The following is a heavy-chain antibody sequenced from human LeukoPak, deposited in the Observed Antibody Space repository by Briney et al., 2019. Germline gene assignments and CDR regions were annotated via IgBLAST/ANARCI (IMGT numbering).Heavy chain of an antibody. Sequence: SVKVSCKASGGTFSSYAISWVRQAPGQGLEWMGGIIPIFGTANYAQKFQGRVTITTDESTSTAYMELSSLRSEDTAVYYCARIEWGSDSTHRPYYYYMDVWGKGTTVTVSS. CDR2: IIPIFGTA. D-gene: IGHD3-10*01. CDR3: ARIEWGSDSTHRPYYYYMDV. V-gene: IGHV1-69*05. CDR1: GGTFSSYA. J-gene: IGHJ6*03.